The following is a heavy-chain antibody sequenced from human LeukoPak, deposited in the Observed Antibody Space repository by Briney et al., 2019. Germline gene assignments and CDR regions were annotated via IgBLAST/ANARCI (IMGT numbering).Heavy chain of an antibody. V-gene: IGHV1-46*01. D-gene: IGHD6-19*01. CDR3: ARVRFSSGWYIAFDM. Sequence: GASVKVSCKASGYTFTSYYVHWVRQAPGQGLEWMGIINPRGGSTTYAQKFQGRVTMTRDTSTSTVYMELSSLRSEDTAVYYCARVRFSSGWYIAFDMWGQGTMVTVSS. CDR2: INPRGGST. CDR1: GYTFTSYY. J-gene: IGHJ3*02.